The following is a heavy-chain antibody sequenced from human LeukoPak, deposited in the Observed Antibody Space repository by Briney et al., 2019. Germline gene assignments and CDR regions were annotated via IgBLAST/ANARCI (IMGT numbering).Heavy chain of an antibody. Sequence: ASVKVSCKASGYTFTGYYMHWVRQAPGQGLEWMGWINPNSGGTNYAQKFQGRVTMTRDTSISTAYMELSRLRSDDTAVYYCARELETVAGIDYWGQGTLVTVSS. J-gene: IGHJ4*02. CDR3: ARELETVAGIDY. CDR1: GYTFTGYY. D-gene: IGHD6-19*01. CDR2: INPNSGGT. V-gene: IGHV1-2*02.